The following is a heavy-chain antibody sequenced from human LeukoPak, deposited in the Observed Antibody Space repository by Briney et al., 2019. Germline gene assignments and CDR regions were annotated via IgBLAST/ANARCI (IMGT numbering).Heavy chain of an antibody. CDR3: ARTSLSRDSDAFDV. CDR1: GYTFSRYY. CDR2: INPNTGVA. V-gene: IGHV1-2*02. Sequence: ASVKVSCKASGYTFSRYYIHWVRQAPGQGLEWVAWINPNTGVANFAQNFQGRVTVTWDTSINTGYMGVTRLTSDDTATYYCARTSLSRDSDAFDVWGQGTVVAVSS. J-gene: IGHJ3*01. D-gene: IGHD3-10*01.